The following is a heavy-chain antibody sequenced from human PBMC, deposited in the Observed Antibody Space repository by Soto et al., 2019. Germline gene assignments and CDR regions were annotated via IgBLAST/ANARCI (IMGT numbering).Heavy chain of an antibody. V-gene: IGHV3-21*02. Sequence: EVELVESGGGLVKPGGSLRLSCAASGFTFNSYSVNWVRQAPGKGLEWVASIGSGSVHIDFADSVKGRFTISRDEVTNSVSLQMDSLRVEDTGIYYCARYDAFKAFDLWGQGTMVTVSS. J-gene: IGHJ3*01. CDR3: ARYDAFKAFDL. CDR1: GFTFNSYS. D-gene: IGHD1-1*01. CDR2: IGSGSVHI.